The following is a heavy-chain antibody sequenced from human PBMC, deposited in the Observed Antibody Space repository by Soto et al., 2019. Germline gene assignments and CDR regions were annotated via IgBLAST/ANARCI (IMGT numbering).Heavy chain of an antibody. D-gene: IGHD6-19*01. J-gene: IGHJ4*02. CDR2: ISYDGSNK. CDR3: AKIMAVAGSEFDF. V-gene: IGHV3-30*18. CDR1: GFTFSSYG. Sequence: QVQLVESGGGVVQPGRSLRLYYAASGFTFSSYGMHWVRQAPGKGLEWVAVISYDGSNKYYADSVKGRFTISRDNSKNTLYLQMNSLRAEDTAVYYCAKIMAVAGSEFDFWGQGTLVTVSS.